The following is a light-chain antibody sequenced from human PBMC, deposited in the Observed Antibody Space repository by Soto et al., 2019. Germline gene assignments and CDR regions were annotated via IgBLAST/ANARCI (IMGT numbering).Light chain of an antibody. CDR3: QQYGSSPRT. Sequence: EIVLTQSPGTLSLSPGERATLSCRASQSVSSSYLARYQQKPGQAPRLLIYGASSRATGIPDRFSGSGSGTDFTLTISRLEPEDFAVYYCQQYGSSPRTFGQGTTVDIK. CDR2: GAS. V-gene: IGKV3-20*01. CDR1: QSVSSSY. J-gene: IGKJ1*01.